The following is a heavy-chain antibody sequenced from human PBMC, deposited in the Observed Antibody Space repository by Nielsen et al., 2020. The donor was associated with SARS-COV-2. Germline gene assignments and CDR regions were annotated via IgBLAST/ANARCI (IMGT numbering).Heavy chain of an antibody. V-gene: IGHV4-34*01. CDR3: ARGLCSGGNCYSRGGRWFDP. D-gene: IGHD2-15*01. CDR2: INHSGST. Sequence: WIRQPPGKGLEWIGEINHSGSTNYNPSLKSRVTISVDTSKNQFSLKLSSVTAADTAVYYCARGLCSGGNCYSRGGRWFDPWGQGTPVTVSS. J-gene: IGHJ5*02.